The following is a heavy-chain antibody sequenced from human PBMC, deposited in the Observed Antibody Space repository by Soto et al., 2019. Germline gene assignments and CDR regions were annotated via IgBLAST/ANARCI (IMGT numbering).Heavy chain of an antibody. CDR1: GFTFSSYA. Sequence: GGSLRLSCAASGFTFSSYAMHWVRQAPGKGLEWVAVISYDGSNKYYADSVQGRFTISRDKSKNTLYLQMNSLRAEDTAVYYSAREHYYDSSGYWDYWGQGTLVTVSS. D-gene: IGHD3-22*01. CDR2: ISYDGSNK. CDR3: AREHYYDSSGYWDY. J-gene: IGHJ4*02. V-gene: IGHV3-30-3*01.